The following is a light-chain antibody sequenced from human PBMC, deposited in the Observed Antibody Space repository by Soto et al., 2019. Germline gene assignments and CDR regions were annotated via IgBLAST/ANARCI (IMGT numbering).Light chain of an antibody. J-gene: IGLJ7*01. CDR1: SSNIGNNY. CDR3: GTWDSSLSAAV. V-gene: IGLV1-51*01. Sequence: QSVLTQPPSVSAAPGQKVTISCSGSSSNIGNNYVSWYQQLPGTAPKLLIYDNNKRPSGIPDRFSGSKSGTSATLGITGLQTGDEADYYCGTWDSSLSAAVFGGGTQLIVL. CDR2: DNN.